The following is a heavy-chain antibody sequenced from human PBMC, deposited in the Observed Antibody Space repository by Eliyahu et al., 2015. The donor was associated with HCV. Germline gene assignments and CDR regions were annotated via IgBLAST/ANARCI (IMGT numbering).Heavy chain of an antibody. J-gene: IGHJ4*02. Sequence: HITLREPGPTLVKPTQTLTLTSTFSGFSLXTRGVXVGWIRQPPGKALXXLAXIYWDDDKRYSPSLKSRLTITKDTSKNQVVLTMTNMDPVDTATYYCAHSGGYACFDYWGQGTLVTVSS. D-gene: IGHD5-12*01. CDR2: IYWDDDK. CDR1: GFSLXTRGVX. V-gene: IGHV2-5*02. CDR3: AHSGGYACFDY.